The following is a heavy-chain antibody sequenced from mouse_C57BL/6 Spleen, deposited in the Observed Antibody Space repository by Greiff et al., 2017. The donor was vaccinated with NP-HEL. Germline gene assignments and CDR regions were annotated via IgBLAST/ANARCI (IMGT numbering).Heavy chain of an antibody. CDR1: GYTFTDYY. Sequence: QVQLQQSGPELVKPGASVKISCKASGYTFTDYYINWVKQRPGQGLEWIGWIYPGRGNTKYNEKFKGKATLTVDTSSSTAYMQLSSLTSEDSAVYFCARSYYYGSSYNWYFDVWGTGTTVTVSS. CDR2: IYPGRGNT. D-gene: IGHD1-1*01. CDR3: ARSYYYGSSYNWYFDV. J-gene: IGHJ1*03. V-gene: IGHV1-84*01.